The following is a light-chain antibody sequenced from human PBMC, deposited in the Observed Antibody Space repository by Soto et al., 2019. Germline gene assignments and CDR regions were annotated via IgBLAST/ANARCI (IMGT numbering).Light chain of an antibody. CDR1: SSDVGGYDY. CDR3: SSYTSSSTYV. Sequence: ISCTGTSSDVGGYDYVSWYQQHPGKAPKLMIYEVSNRPSGVSNRFSGSKSGNTASLTISGLQADDEADYYCSSYTSSSTYVFGTGTKVTVL. CDR2: EVS. V-gene: IGLV2-14*01. J-gene: IGLJ1*01.